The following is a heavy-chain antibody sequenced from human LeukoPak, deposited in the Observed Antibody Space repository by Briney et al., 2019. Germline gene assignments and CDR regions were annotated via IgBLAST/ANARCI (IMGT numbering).Heavy chain of an antibody. CDR2: INPNSGGT. J-gene: IGHJ4*02. CDR1: GYTFTGYY. Sequence: ASVKVSCKASGYTFTGYYMHWVRQAPGQGLEWMGWINPNSGGTNYAQKFQGRVTMTRDTSISTAYMELSRLRSDDTAAYYCARDPAHVVVTPFDYWGQGTLVTVSS. CDR3: ARDPAHVVVTPFDY. D-gene: IGHD3-22*01. V-gene: IGHV1-2*02.